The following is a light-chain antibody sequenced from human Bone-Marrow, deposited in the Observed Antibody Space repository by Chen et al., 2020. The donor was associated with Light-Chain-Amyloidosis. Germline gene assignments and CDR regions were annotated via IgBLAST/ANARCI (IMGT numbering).Light chain of an antibody. J-gene: IGKJ1*01. CDR3: MQGTDWWT. CDR1: QSLVHGDGNTY. Sequence: DVVMTQSPLSLPVTLGQPASISCRSSQSLVHGDGNTYLNWFQQRPGQSPRRLIHEVSKRDSGVPDRFSGSGSGTDFTLKISKVEAEDVGVYHCMQGTDWWTFGQGTKVEIK. V-gene: IGKV2-30*02. CDR2: EVS.